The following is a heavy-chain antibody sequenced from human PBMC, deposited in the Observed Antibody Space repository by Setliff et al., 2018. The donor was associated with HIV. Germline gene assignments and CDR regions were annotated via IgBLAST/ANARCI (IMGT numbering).Heavy chain of an antibody. CDR1: GFTFSSYW. CDR2: INSDGSSI. D-gene: IGHD2-15*01. CDR3: ANPRIFSSMDV. Sequence: GGSLRLSCVGSGFTFSSYWMHWVRLAPGKGLVWVSRINSDGSSIDYADSVKGRCSISRDNGKNTLYLQLNSLRAEDTAVYYCANPRIFSSMDVWGQGTTVTVSS. J-gene: IGHJ6*02. V-gene: IGHV3-74*01.